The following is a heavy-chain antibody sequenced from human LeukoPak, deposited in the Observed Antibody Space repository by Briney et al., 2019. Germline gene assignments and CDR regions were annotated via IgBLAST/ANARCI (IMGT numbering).Heavy chain of an antibody. CDR1: GGSISSYY. Sequence: SETLSLTCTVSGGSISSYYWSWIRQPPGKGLEWIGYIYYIGSTNYNPSLTSRVTISVDTSKNQVSLKLRFVTAADTAVYYCARFAVDSLMVFDYWGRGTLVTVSS. V-gene: IGHV4-59*08. J-gene: IGHJ4*02. CDR3: ARFAVDSLMVFDY. D-gene: IGHD5-12*01. CDR2: IYYIGST.